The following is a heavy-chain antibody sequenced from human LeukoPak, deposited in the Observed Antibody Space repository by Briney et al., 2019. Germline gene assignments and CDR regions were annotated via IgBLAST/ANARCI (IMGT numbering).Heavy chain of an antibody. CDR2: ISSSSSYI. Sequence: GGSLRLSCAASGSTFSSYSMNWVRQAPGKGLEWVSSISSSSSYIYYADSVKGRFTISRDNAKNSLYLQMNSLRAEDTAVYYCAVTAVGVSNWFDPWGQGTLVTVSS. J-gene: IGHJ5*02. CDR3: AVTAVGVSNWFDP. CDR1: GSTFSSYS. V-gene: IGHV3-21*01. D-gene: IGHD6-13*01.